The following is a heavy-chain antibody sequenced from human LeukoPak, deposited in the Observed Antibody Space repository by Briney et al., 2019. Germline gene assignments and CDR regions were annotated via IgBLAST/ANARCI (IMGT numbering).Heavy chain of an antibody. CDR2: INPNSGGT. CDR3: ARFPLNDFSYYYDSSGYICY. D-gene: IGHD3-22*01. CDR1: GYTFTGYY. V-gene: IGHV1-2*02. J-gene: IGHJ4*02. Sequence: GASVKVSCKASGYTFTGYYMHWVRQAPGQGLEWMGWINPNSGGTNYAQKLQGRVTMTTDTSTSTAYMELRSLRSDDTAVYYCARFPLNDFSYYYDSSGYICYWGQGTLVTVSS.